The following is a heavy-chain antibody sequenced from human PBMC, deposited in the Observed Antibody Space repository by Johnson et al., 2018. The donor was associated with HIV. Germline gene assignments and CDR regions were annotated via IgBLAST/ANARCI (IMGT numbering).Heavy chain of an antibody. CDR1: GFTVSSNE. Sequence: QVQLVESGGGVVQPGRSLRLSCAASGFTVSSNEMSWVRQAPGKGLEWVAVISYDGSNKYYADSVKGRFTISRDNSKNTLYLQVNSLKTEDTAVYYCAGSPASRVGFSFAFDIWGQGTMVTVSS. V-gene: IGHV3-30-3*01. CDR2: ISYDGSNK. D-gene: IGHD6-25*01. J-gene: IGHJ3*02. CDR3: AGSPASRVGFSFAFDI.